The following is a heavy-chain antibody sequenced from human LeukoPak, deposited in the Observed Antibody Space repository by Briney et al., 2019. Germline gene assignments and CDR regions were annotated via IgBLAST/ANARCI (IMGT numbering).Heavy chain of an antibody. D-gene: IGHD3-3*01. CDR2: IKSKTDGGTT. J-gene: IGHJ4*02. CDR1: GFTFSNAW. CDR3: LYFWSGSSLVDY. V-gene: IGHV3-15*01. Sequence: PGGSLRLSCAASGFTFSNAWMSSVRQAPGKGLEWVGRIKSKTDGGTTDDAAPVTGRFSISRDDSKNTLYLEMYSLKTEDTAMYYCLYFWSGSSLVDYWGQGTLVTVSS.